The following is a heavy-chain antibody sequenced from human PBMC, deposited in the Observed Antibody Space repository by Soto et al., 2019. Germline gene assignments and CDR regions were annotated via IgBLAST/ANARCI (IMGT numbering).Heavy chain of an antibody. CDR2: IKKDGSEK. V-gene: IGHV3-7*03. CDR3: TRAGAPLFDY. Sequence: EMQLVESGGGLVQPGGSLRLSCAVSGFTFSGFWMSWVRQAPGKGLEWVANIKKDGSEKYYVDSVKGRFTISRDNAKNSMYLQMNSLRAEDTAVYYCTRAGAPLFDYWGQGTLVTVSS. J-gene: IGHJ4*02. CDR1: GFTFSGFW. D-gene: IGHD3-10*01.